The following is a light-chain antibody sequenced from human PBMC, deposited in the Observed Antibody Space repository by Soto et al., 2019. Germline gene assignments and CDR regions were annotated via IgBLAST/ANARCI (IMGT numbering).Light chain of an antibody. J-gene: IGLJ1*01. CDR1: SSNVGGYNR. CDR2: DVT. CDR3: CSYGGSLYV. V-gene: IGLV2-11*01. Sequence: QSALTQPHSVSGSPGQSVTISCTGTSSNVGGYNRVSWYQHHPGKAPKLMIYDVTKRPSGVPDRFSGSKSGNTASLTISGLQAEDEADYYCCSYGGSLYVFGTGTKVTVL.